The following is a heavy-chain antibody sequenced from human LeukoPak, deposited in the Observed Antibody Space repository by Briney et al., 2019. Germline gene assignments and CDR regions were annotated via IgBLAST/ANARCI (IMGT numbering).Heavy chain of an antibody. CDR1: GGSISSGDYY. D-gene: IGHD3-22*01. CDR2: IYYSGST. J-gene: IGHJ4*02. CDR3: ARDSERYYDSSGYFHYFDY. V-gene: IGHV4-30-4*01. Sequence: SETLSLTCTVSGGSISSGDYYWSWIRQPPGKGLEWIGYIYYSGSTYYNPSLKSRVTISVDTSKNQFSLKLSSVTAADTAVYYCARDSERYYDSSGYFHYFDYWGQGTLVTVSS.